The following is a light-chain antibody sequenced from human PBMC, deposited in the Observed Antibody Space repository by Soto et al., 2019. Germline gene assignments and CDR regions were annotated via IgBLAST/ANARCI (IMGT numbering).Light chain of an antibody. J-gene: IGKJ2*01. Sequence: EIVLTQSPGTLSLSPGERATLSCRASQSVSSSYLAWYQQKPGQAPRLLIYGASSRATGIPDRFSGSGSGTDVTLTISRLEPEDFAVYYCQQYGSSPPYTFGQGTTLDIK. CDR3: QQYGSSPPYT. CDR1: QSVSSSY. CDR2: GAS. V-gene: IGKV3-20*01.